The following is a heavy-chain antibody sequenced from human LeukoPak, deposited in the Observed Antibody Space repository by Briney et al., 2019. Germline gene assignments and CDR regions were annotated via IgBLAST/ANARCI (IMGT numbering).Heavy chain of an antibody. Sequence: GGSLRLSCAGSEFTFSSYSMSWVRQAPGKGLEWVSYISSTASSIYYADSVKGRFTISRDNAKNSLYLQMNSLRAENTAVYYCATEVTRDGGYWLHPWGQGTLVTVSS. J-gene: IGHJ5*02. V-gene: IGHV3-48*04. D-gene: IGHD4-23*01. CDR2: ISSTASSI. CDR3: ATEVTRDGGYWLHP. CDR1: EFTFSSYS.